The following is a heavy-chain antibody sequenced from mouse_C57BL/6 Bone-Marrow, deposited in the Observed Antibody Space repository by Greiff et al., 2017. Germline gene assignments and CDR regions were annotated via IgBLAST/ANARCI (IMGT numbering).Heavy chain of an antibody. Sequence: EVMLVESGGDLVKPGGSLKLSCAASGFTFSSYGMSWVRQTPDKRLEWVATISSGGSYTYYPDSVKGRFTISGDNAKNTMCLQMSSLKSEDKAVYYCARRYGEKMDYWGQGTSVTVSS. CDR3: ARRYGEKMDY. D-gene: IGHD2-13*01. V-gene: IGHV5-6*02. J-gene: IGHJ4*01. CDR2: ISSGGSYT. CDR1: GFTFSSYG.